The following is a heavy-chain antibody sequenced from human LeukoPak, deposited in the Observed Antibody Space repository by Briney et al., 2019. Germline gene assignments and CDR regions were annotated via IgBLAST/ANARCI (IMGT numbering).Heavy chain of an antibody. CDR3: ARDPGIAARGRYWYSDL. D-gene: IGHD6-6*01. V-gene: IGHV4-31*03. CDR1: GGSISSGGYY. Sequence: SQTLSLTCTVSGGSISSGGYYWSWIRQHPGKGLEWIGYIYYSGSTYYNPSLKSRVTISVDTSKNQFSLKLSSVTAADTAVYYCARDPGIAARGRYWYSDLWGRGTLVTVSS. CDR2: IYYSGST. J-gene: IGHJ2*01.